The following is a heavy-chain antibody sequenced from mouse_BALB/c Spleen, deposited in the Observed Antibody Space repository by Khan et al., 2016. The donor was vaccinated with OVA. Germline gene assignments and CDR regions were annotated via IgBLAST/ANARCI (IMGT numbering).Heavy chain of an antibody. CDR3: TSNYVRYYYSMDY. CDR1: GFTFSDAW. CDR2: IRSKANNHAT. Sequence: EVKLEESGGGLVQPGGSLKLSCAASGFTFSDAWMDWVRQSPERGLEWVAEIRSKANNHATDYAESVRGRFTISRADSKSSVYLQMNSLRAEDTCIYYCTSNYVRYYYSMDYWGQGTSVTVSS. J-gene: IGHJ4*01. V-gene: IGHV6-6*01. D-gene: IGHD1-1*01.